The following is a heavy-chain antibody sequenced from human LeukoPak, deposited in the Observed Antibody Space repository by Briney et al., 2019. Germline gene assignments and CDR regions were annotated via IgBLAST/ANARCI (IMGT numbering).Heavy chain of an antibody. CDR3: AREYGDSNNWFDP. D-gene: IGHD4-17*01. V-gene: IGHV3-23*01. Sequence: PGGSLRLSCAASGFTFSSFAMSWVRQAPGKGLEWVSAISGSGGSTNYADSVKGRFTISRDNSKNTLYVQMNSLRAEDTAVYYCAREYGDSNNWFDPWGQGTLVTVSS. J-gene: IGHJ5*02. CDR1: GFTFSSFA. CDR2: ISGSGGST.